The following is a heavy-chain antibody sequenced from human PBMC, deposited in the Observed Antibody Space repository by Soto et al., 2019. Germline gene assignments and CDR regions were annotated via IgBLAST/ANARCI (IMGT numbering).Heavy chain of an antibody. J-gene: IGHJ4*02. CDR1: GGTRKDRGGY. CDR3: ARARFSYGHLAF. V-gene: IGHV4-30-4*01. D-gene: IGHD3-10*01. CDR2: VFYSGAT. Sequence: SQMMRLRNSVAGGTRKDRGGYRICNRQPPGKGLEWIGYVFYSGATNYSPSLKSRAAISMDTSKNQFSLSLTSVTAADTAVHYCARARFSYGHLAFWRKGSLVTVFS.